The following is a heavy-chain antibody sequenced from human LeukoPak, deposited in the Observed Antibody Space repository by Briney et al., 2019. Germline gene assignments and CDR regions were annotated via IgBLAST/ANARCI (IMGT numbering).Heavy chain of an antibody. D-gene: IGHD3-22*01. CDR1: GFTFDDYA. Sequence: PGGSLRLSCAASGFTFDDYAMHWVRQAPGKGLEWVSGISWNSGSIGYADSVKGRFTISRDNAKNSLYLQMNSLRAEDTALYYCAKGANYDSSGSPSVFDYWGQGTLVTVSS. J-gene: IGHJ4*02. CDR3: AKGANYDSSGSPSVFDY. CDR2: ISWNSGSI. V-gene: IGHV3-9*01.